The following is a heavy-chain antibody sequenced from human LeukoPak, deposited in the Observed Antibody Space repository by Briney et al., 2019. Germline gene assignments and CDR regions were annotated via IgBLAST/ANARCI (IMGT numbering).Heavy chain of an antibody. D-gene: IGHD3-10*01. CDR2: IYYSGNT. J-gene: IGHJ5*02. CDR3: ARRYGSGTEWFDP. CDR1: GASNSSGSDY. Sequence: PSETLSLTCTVSGASNSSGSDYGRWIRQHPGKGLEWIGYIYYSGNTYYNPSLESRFTISVDTSKNQFSLKLSSVTAADPAVYYCARRYGSGTEWFDPWGQGTLVTVSS. V-gene: IGHV4-31*03.